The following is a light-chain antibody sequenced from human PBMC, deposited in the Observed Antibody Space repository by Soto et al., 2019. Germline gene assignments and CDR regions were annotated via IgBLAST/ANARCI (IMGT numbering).Light chain of an antibody. CDR3: QQYASSLT. CDR1: QSVDSAF. CDR2: GAS. V-gene: IGKV3-20*01. Sequence: EIVLTQSPGSLSLSLGERATLSCRASQSVDSAFFAWYQQKPGQPPRLLMYGASRRATGIPDRFSGSGSGSDFTLTISRLEPEDFAVYYCQQYASSLTFGQGTKVEI. J-gene: IGKJ1*01.